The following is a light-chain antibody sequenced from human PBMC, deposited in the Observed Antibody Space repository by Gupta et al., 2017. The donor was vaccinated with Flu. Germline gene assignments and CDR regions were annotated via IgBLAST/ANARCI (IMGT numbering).Light chain of an antibody. CDR3: CSYAGSYTFDVV. V-gene: IGLV2-11*01. Sequence: QSALTQPRSVSGSPGQSVTISCTGTSSDVGGYNYVSWYQHHPGKAPKLIIYDVNKRPSGVPDRFSGSKPGNTASLTISGLQAEDEADYYCCSYAGSYTFDVVFDGGTKLTVL. J-gene: IGLJ2*01. CDR2: DVN. CDR1: SSDVGGYNY.